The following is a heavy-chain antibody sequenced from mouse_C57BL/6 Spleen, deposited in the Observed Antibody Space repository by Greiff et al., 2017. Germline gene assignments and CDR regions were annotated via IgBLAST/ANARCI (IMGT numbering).Heavy chain of an antibody. Sequence: VQLKQSVAELVRPGASVKLSCTASGFNIKNTYMHWVKQRPEQGLEWIGRIAPANGNTKYAPKFQGKATLTADTSSNTAYLQLSSLPSEDTAIYYCALGHICPVVATPLAYWGQGTLVTVSA. CDR3: ALGHICPVVATPLAY. J-gene: IGHJ3*01. D-gene: IGHD1-1*01. CDR2: IAPANGNT. V-gene: IGHV14-3*01. CDR1: GFNIKNTY.